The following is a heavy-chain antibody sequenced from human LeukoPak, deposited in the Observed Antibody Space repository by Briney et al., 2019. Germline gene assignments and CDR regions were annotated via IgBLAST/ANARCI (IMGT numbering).Heavy chain of an antibody. J-gene: IGHJ6*02. Sequence: PGGSLRLSCAASGFTFSSYSMNWVRQAPGKGLEWVSYISSSSSTIYYADSVKGRFTISRDNAKNSLYLQMNSLRAEDTAVYYCARMKYCSSTSCPLDGMDVWGQGTTVTVSS. D-gene: IGHD2-2*01. CDR2: ISSSSSTI. CDR1: GFTFSSYS. V-gene: IGHV3-48*01. CDR3: ARMKYCSSTSCPLDGMDV.